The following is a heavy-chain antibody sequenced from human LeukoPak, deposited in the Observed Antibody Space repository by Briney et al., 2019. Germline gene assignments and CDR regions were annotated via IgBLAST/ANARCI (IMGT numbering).Heavy chain of an antibody. V-gene: IGHV3-23*01. Sequence: GGSLRLSCAASGFTFSNNAMSWVRQAPGKGLEWVSVISGSGGSTYHADSVKGRFTISRDNSKNTLYLQMNSLRAEDTAVYYCAKVGAAAGYPEDYWGQGTLVTVSS. CDR2: ISGSGGST. CDR3: AKVGAAAGYPEDY. D-gene: IGHD6-13*01. J-gene: IGHJ4*02. CDR1: GFTFSNNA.